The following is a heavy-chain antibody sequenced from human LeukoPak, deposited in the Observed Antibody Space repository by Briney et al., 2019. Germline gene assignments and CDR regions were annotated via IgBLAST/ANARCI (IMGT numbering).Heavy chain of an antibody. CDR1: GFAFTYFA. D-gene: IGHD2-2*01. CDR2: ISSSGDST. CDR3: ATGGTKYYCSSTSCQRKRFDY. V-gene: IGHV3-23*01. J-gene: IGHJ4*02. Sequence: GGSLRLSCAASGFAFTYFAFSWVRQAPGKGLEWVSTISSSGDSTYYADSVKGRFTLSRDNSKNTLYLQMNSLRAEDTAVYYCATGGTKYYCSSTSCQRKRFDYWGQGTLVTVSS.